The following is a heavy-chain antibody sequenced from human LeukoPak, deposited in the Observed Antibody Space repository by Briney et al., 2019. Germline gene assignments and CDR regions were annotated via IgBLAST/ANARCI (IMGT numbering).Heavy chain of an antibody. J-gene: IGHJ4*02. CDR2: IYNNGST. Sequence: PSETLSLTCTVSGGSISSYYWSWIRQPPGKGLEWIGNIYNNGSTNYNPSLKSRVTISVDTSKNQFSLKLSSVTAADTAVCYCARHWGRYGGNRGPTDYWGQGTLVTVSS. CDR3: ARHWGRYGGNRGPTDY. CDR1: GGSISSYY. D-gene: IGHD4-23*01. V-gene: IGHV4-59*08.